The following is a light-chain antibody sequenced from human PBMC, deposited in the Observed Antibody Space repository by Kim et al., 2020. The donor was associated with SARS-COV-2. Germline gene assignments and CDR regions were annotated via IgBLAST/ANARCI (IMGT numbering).Light chain of an antibody. CDR3: QQYGRSSWT. Sequence: EDVLTQSPGTLSLSVGERATLSCRASQSVSSTYLAWYQQKPGQAPRLVIYGASNRATGIPDRFSGSGSGTDFTLSISRLEPEDFEVYYCQQYGRSSWTFGQGTKVDIK. V-gene: IGKV3-20*01. CDR1: QSVSSTY. CDR2: GAS. J-gene: IGKJ1*01.